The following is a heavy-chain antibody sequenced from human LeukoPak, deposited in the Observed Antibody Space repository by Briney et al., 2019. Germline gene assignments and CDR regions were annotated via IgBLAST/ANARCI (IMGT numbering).Heavy chain of an antibody. Sequence: PGESLRISCKGSGYSFTSYWISWVRQMPGKGLEWMGRIDPSDSYTNYSPSFQGHVTISADKSISTAYPQWSSLKASDTAMYYCARFSSTPSYYYGMDVWGQGTTVTVSS. CDR1: GYSFTSYW. CDR3: ARFSSTPSYYYGMDV. V-gene: IGHV5-10-1*01. CDR2: IDPSDSYT. D-gene: IGHD2-2*01. J-gene: IGHJ6*02.